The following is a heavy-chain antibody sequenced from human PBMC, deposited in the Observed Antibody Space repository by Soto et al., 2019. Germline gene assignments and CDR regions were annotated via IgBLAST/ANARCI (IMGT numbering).Heavy chain of an antibody. Sequence: GGSLRLSCAASGFTFSSYAMSWVRQAPGKGLEWVSAISGSGGSTYYADSVKGRFTISRDNSKNTLYLQMNSLRAEDTAVYYCAKDYRLIVVVINAFDIWGQGTMVTVSS. V-gene: IGHV3-23*01. CDR2: ISGSGGST. J-gene: IGHJ3*02. CDR3: AKDYRLIVVVINAFDI. D-gene: IGHD3-22*01. CDR1: GFTFSSYA.